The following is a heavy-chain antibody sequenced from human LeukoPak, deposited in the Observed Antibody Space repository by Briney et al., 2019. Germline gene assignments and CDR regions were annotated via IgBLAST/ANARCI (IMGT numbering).Heavy chain of an antibody. V-gene: IGHV5-51*01. CDR1: GYSFTSYW. CDR2: IYPGDSDT. Sequence: GESLKISCKGSGYSFTSYWIGWVRQMPGKGLEWMGIIYPGDSDTRYSPSFQGQVTISADKSISTAYLQWSSLKASDTAMYYCARLSGSGLGYYGSGSYYPPLYYYGMDVWGQGTTVTVSS. J-gene: IGHJ6*02. D-gene: IGHD3-10*01. CDR3: ARLSGSGLGYYGSGSYYPPLYYYGMDV.